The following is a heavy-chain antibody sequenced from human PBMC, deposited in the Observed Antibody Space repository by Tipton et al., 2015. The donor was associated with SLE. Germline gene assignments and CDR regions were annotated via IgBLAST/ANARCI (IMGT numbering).Heavy chain of an antibody. CDR1: GGSFSGYY. V-gene: IGHV4-34*01. CDR3: ARGLFGWELPY. D-gene: IGHD1-26*01. CDR2: INHTGDT. J-gene: IGHJ4*02. Sequence: TLSLTCAVYGGSFSGYYWSWIRQPPGKGLEWIGEINHTGDTNYNPSLKSRVTISVDTSKNQFSLKLRPVTAADTAVYYCARGLFGWELPYWGQGTLVTVSS.